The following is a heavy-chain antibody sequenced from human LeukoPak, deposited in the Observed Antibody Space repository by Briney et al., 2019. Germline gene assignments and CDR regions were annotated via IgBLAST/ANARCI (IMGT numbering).Heavy chain of an antibody. CDR1: GYTFTSYG. Sequence: ASVKVSCKASGYTFTSYGISWVRQAPGQGLEGMGGISAYNGNTNYAQKLQGRVTMTTDTSTRTAYMELRSLRSEDTAVYYCARGASYYYDSSGPFDYWGQGTLVTVSS. D-gene: IGHD3-22*01. J-gene: IGHJ4*02. CDR2: ISAYNGNT. V-gene: IGHV1-18*01. CDR3: ARGASYYYDSSGPFDY.